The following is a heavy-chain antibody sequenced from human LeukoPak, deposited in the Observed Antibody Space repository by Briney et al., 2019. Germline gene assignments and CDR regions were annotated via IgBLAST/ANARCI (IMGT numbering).Heavy chain of an antibody. Sequence: TSETLSRTCAVYGGSFSGYYWSWIRQPPGKGLEWIGEINHSGSTNYNPSLKSRVTISVDTSKKQFSLKLSSVTAADTAVYYCVTYYFDSSGPKKNYWGQGTLVTVSS. CDR3: VTYYFDSSGPKKNY. J-gene: IGHJ4*02. D-gene: IGHD3-22*01. V-gene: IGHV4-34*01. CDR2: INHSGST. CDR1: GGSFSGYY.